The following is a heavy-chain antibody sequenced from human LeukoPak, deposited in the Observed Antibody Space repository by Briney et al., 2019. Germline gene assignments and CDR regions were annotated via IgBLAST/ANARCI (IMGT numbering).Heavy chain of an antibody. D-gene: IGHD3-10*01. Sequence: GASVKVSCKASGYTFTSYYMHWVRQAPGQGLEWMGIINPSGGSTSYAQKFQGRVTMTRDTSTSTVYMELSSLRSEDTAVYYCARGGVLLWFGEVGAYYFDYWGQGTLVTVSS. V-gene: IGHV1-46*01. CDR3: ARGGVLLWFGEVGAYYFDY. J-gene: IGHJ4*02. CDR2: INPSGGST. CDR1: GYTFTSYY.